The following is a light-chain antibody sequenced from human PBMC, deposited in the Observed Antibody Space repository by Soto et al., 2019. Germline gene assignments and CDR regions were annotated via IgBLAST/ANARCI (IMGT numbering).Light chain of an antibody. CDR2: DVS. CDR1: SSDVGSYNL. V-gene: IGLV2-23*02. Sequence: QSALTQPASVSGSPGQSITISCPGTSSDVGSYNLVSWYQQPPGTAPQLMIYDVSKRPSVVPLPCSGSKSANSPSLTISGLQADAEADYECCSYGVSSTEVFGSGTKLTVL. J-gene: IGLJ1*01. CDR3: CSYGVSSTEV.